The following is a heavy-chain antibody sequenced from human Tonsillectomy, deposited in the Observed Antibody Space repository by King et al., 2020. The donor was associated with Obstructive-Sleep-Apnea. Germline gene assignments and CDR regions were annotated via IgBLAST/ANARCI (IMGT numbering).Heavy chain of an antibody. D-gene: IGHD3-3*01. CDR2: INPSGGST. V-gene: IGHV1-46*03. CDR3: ARGGITIFERESDY. Sequence: VQLGQSGAEVKKPGASVKVSCKAAGYTFTSYYMHCVRQAPGQGLEWMGIINPSGGSTSYAHKFRGKVTLTRDTSTSTAYMARSSLISEDTAVYYCARGGITIFERESDYWGQGTLVTVSS. CDR1: GYTFTSYY. J-gene: IGHJ4*02.